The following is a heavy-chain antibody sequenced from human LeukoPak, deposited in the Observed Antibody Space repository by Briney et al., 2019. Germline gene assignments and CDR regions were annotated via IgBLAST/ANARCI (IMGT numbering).Heavy chain of an antibody. CDR1: GFTFSSYA. V-gene: IGHV3-66*01. Sequence: PGGSLRLSCAASGFTFSSYAMSWVRQAPGKGLEWVSVIYSGGSTYYADSVKGRFTISRDNSKNTLYLQMNSLRAEDTAVYYCARDRWAPYCSSTGCFHNTLYYYYGMDVWGQGTTVTVSS. CDR3: ARDRWAPYCSSTGCFHNTLYYYYGMDV. CDR2: IYSGGST. J-gene: IGHJ6*02. D-gene: IGHD2-2*01.